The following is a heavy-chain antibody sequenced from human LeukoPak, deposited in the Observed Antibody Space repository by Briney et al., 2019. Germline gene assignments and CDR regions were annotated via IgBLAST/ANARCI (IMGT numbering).Heavy chain of an antibody. J-gene: IGHJ4*02. V-gene: IGHV4-39*01. CDR1: GGSISSSYSY. CDR3: ARQMRLRDYFDY. CDR2: IYYSGST. Sequence: SETLSLTCTVSGGSISSSYSYWGWIRQPPGKGLEWIGNIYYSGSTYYSPSLTSRVTVSVDTSENQFSLKVSSVTAADTAVYYCARQMRLRDYFDYWGQGTLVTVSS. D-gene: IGHD4-17*01.